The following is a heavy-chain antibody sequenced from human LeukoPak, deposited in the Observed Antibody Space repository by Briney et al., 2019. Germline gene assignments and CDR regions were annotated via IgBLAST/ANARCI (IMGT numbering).Heavy chain of an antibody. CDR1: GFTFSSNY. D-gene: IGHD1-14*01. J-gene: IGHJ6*03. CDR2: IYSGGST. Sequence: GGSLRLSCAASGFTFSSNYMSWVRQAPGKGLEWFSVIYSGGSTYYADSVKGRFTISRDNSKNTLYLQMNSLRAEDTAVYYCARDRRTGRRIGYYYYMDVWGKGTTVTVSS. CDR3: ARDRRTGRRIGYYYYMDV. V-gene: IGHV3-53*05.